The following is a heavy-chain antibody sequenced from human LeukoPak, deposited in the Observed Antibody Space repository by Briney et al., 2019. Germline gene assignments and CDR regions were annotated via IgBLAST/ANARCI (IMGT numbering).Heavy chain of an antibody. Sequence: PGGSLRLSCAASGFSLSSYWMHWVRQAPGKGMVWVSRIDPDGSSINYADSVKGRFTISRDNAKNTLYLQLNSLRAEDTAVYYCARGFGEDDHYYHAMDVWGRGTTVTVSS. CDR3: ARGFGEDDHYYHAMDV. CDR2: IDPDGSSI. V-gene: IGHV3-74*01. CDR1: GFSLSSYW. J-gene: IGHJ6*02. D-gene: IGHD3-10*01.